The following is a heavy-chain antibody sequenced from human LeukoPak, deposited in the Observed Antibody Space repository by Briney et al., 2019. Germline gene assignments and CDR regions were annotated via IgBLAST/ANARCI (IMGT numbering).Heavy chain of an antibody. CDR2: IYYSGST. J-gene: IGHJ4*02. V-gene: IGHV4-59*08. CDR1: GGSISSYY. Sequence: PSETLSLTCTVSGGSISSYYWSWIRQPPGKGLEWIGYIYYSGSTNYNPSLKSRVTISVDTSKNQFSLKLSSVTAADTAVYYCARHYPRITMVRGPMPLDYWGQGTLVTVSS. D-gene: IGHD3-10*01. CDR3: ARHYPRITMVRGPMPLDY.